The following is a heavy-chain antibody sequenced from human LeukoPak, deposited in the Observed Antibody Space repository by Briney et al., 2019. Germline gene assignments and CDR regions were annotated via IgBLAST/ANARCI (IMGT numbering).Heavy chain of an antibody. CDR1: GASVSGSAYY. Sequence: SETLSLTCTVSGASVSGSAYYWGWVRQSPGKGLEWIGNIYSSGNTYYNASLKSRVTMYIDTSKNQFSLKLSSVTAADTAMYYCAKSNGYGLIDYWGQGTLVTVSS. CDR2: IYSSGNT. V-gene: IGHV4-39*01. CDR3: AKSNGYGLIDY. J-gene: IGHJ4*02. D-gene: IGHD5-12*01.